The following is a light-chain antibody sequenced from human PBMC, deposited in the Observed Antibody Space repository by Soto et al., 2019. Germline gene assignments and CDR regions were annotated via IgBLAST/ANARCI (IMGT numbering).Light chain of an antibody. V-gene: IGLV1-40*01. Sequence: QSVLTQPPSVSGAPGQRVTISCSGSSSNFGAGYDVHWYQQLPGTAPKLLIYGNNNRPSGVPDRFSGSKSGTSASLAITGLQAEDEADYYCQSYDSSLSGWVFGGGTQLTVL. J-gene: IGLJ3*02. CDR2: GNN. CDR3: QSYDSSLSGWV. CDR1: SSNFGAGYD.